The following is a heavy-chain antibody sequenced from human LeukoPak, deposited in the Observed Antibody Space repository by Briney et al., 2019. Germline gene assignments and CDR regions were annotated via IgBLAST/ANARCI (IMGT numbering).Heavy chain of an antibody. Sequence: ASVKVSCKASGYTFTGYYMHWVRQAPGQGLEWMGWINPNSGGTNYAQKFQGRVTMTRDTSISTAYMELSRLRSDDTAVYYCARDMGIVGAWYYFDYWGQGTLVAVSS. CDR3: ARDMGIVGAWYYFDY. V-gene: IGHV1-2*02. CDR1: GYTFTGYY. D-gene: IGHD1-26*01. CDR2: INPNSGGT. J-gene: IGHJ4*02.